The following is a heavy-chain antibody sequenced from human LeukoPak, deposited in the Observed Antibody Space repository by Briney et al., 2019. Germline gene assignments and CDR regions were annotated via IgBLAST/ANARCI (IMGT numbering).Heavy chain of an antibody. CDR2: ISSSSSYI. CDR1: GFTFSSYS. CDR3: ARDAAVAAPFDY. V-gene: IGHV3-21*01. D-gene: IGHD6-19*01. Sequence: GGSLRLSCAASGFTFSSYSMNWVRQAPGEGLEWVSSISSSSSYIYYADSVKGRFTISRDNAKNSLYLQMNSLRAEDTAVYYCARDAAVAAPFDYWGQGTLVTVSS. J-gene: IGHJ4*02.